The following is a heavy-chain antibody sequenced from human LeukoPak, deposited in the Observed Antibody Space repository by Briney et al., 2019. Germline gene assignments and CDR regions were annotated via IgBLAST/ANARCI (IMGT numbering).Heavy chain of an antibody. Sequence: ASVKVSCKASGGAFSSYAVSWVRQAPGQGLEWMGGIIPIVGTANYAQKFQGRVTITADESTGTVYMELSSLRSEETVVYYCARALIVVVPAAAREYYYYGMDVWGKGTTVTVSS. J-gene: IGHJ6*04. V-gene: IGHV1-69*01. D-gene: IGHD2-2*01. CDR1: GGAFSSYA. CDR2: IIPIVGTA. CDR3: ARALIVVVPAAAREYYYYGMDV.